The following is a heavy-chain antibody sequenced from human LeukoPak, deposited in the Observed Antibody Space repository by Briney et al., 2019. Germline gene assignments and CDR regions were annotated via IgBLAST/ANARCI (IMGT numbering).Heavy chain of an antibody. J-gene: IGHJ5*02. CDR3: ARDLGYCSSTICYGDSDWFDP. D-gene: IGHD2-2*01. CDR1: GGTFSSYA. V-gene: IGHV1-69*13. Sequence: SVKVSCKASGGTFSSYAISWVRQAPGQGLELMGGIIPIFGTANYAQKFQGRVTITADESTSTAYMELSSLRSEDTAVYYCARDLGYCSSTICYGDSDWFDPWGQGTLVIVSS. CDR2: IIPIFGTA.